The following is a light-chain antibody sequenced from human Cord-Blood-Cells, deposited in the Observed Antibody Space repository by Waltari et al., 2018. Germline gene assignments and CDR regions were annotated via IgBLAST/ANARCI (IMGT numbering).Light chain of an antibody. CDR3: QQYNRYSGT. CDR1: QSIRSW. V-gene: IGKV1-5*03. J-gene: IGKJ1*01. CDR2: KAS. Sequence: DIQMTQSPSTLSASVGDRVTITCRASQSIRSWLAWYQQKPGKAPKLLIYKASSLESGVPSRFSGSGSGTEFTLTISSLQPDDFATYYCQQYNRYSGTFGQGTKVEIK.